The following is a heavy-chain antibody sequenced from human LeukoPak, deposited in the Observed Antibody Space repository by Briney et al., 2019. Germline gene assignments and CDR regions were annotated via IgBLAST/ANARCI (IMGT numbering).Heavy chain of an antibody. J-gene: IGHJ6*03. D-gene: IGHD6-13*01. CDR2: IYYSGST. V-gene: IGHV4-59*12. Sequence: SETLSLTCTVSGGSISSYYWSWIRQPPGKGLEWIGYIYYSGSTNYNPSLKSRVTISVDTSKNQFSLKLSSVTAADTAVYYCARGHRLGSSWYWGNYMDVWGKGTTVTVSS. CDR1: GGSISSYY. CDR3: ARGHRLGSSWYWGNYMDV.